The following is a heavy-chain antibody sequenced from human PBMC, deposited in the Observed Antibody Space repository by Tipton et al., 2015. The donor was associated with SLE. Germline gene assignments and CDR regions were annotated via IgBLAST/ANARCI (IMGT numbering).Heavy chain of an antibody. CDR2: ISAYNGNT. J-gene: IGHJ4*02. CDR1: GYTFTSYG. CDR3: ARASYCSGGSCYPHYFDY. D-gene: IGHD2-15*01. V-gene: IGHV1-18*01. Sequence: QSGAEVKKPGASVKVSCKASGYTFTSYGISWVRQAPGQGLEWMGWISAYNGNTNYAQKLQGRVTMTTDTSTSTAYMELRSLRSDDTAVYYCARASYCSGGSCYPHYFDYWGQGTLVTVPS.